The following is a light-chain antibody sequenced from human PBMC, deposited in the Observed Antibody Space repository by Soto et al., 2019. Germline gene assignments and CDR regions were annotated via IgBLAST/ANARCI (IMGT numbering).Light chain of an antibody. CDR2: ATY. CDR3: QQYDNLPLT. V-gene: IGKV1-9*01. Sequence: QLTQSPSSLSASVGDRVTITCRASQDISTYLAWYQQKPGKAPTLLIYATYTLQSGVPSRFSGGGFGTDFTLTINSLQPEDFATYYCQQYDNLPLTFGGGTKVEIK. J-gene: IGKJ4*01. CDR1: QDISTY.